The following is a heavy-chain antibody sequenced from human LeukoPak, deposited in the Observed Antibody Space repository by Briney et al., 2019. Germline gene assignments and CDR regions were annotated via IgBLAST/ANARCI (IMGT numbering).Heavy chain of an antibody. CDR1: GFTFSAYV. CDR3: ARDGGSTGGWTYGAGDY. Sequence: PGGSLRLSCAASGFTFSAYVMHWVRQAPGKGLECVAVISNDGNDKYYGDSVKGRFSISRDNSKNTLYLQMSSLRTEDTAVYYCARDGGSTGGWTYGAGDYWGQGTLVTVSS. J-gene: IGHJ4*01. CDR2: ISNDGNDK. V-gene: IGHV3-30*04. D-gene: IGHD2-8*02.